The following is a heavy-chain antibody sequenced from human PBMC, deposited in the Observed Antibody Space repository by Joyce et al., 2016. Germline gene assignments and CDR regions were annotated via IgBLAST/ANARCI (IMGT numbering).Heavy chain of an antibody. V-gene: IGHV3-48*02. CDR3: ARRRIAATGYYFDL. D-gene: IGHD6-13*01. CDR2: ISDSSSNI. Sequence: EVQLVESGGGLVQPGGSLRLSCAASGFTFTYYSMNWVRQAPGKGLEWVSYISDSSSNIYSADSGKGRFTISRDNAKNSLYLQMNSLRDDDTAVYYCARRRIAATGYYFDLWVRGTLVTVSS. CDR1: GFTFTYYS. J-gene: IGHJ2*01.